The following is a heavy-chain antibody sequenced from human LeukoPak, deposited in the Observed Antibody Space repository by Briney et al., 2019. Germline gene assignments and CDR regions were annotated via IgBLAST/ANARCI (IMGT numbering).Heavy chain of an antibody. CDR1: GFTFDDYA. D-gene: IGHD3-3*01. CDR2: ISWNSGSI. V-gene: IGHV3-9*03. J-gene: IGHJ4*02. CDR3: AKDRGYDFWSGYLDY. Sequence: GRSLRLSCAASGFTFDDYAMHWVRQAPGKGLEWVSGISWNSGSIGYADSVKGRFTISRDNAKNSLYLQMNRLRAEDMALYYCAKDRGYDFWSGYLDYWGQGTLVTVSS.